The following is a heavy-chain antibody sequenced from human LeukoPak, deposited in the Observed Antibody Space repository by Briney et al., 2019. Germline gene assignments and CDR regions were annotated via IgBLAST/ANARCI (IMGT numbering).Heavy chain of an antibody. Sequence: RTSETLSLTCTVSGDSSTNSLYYWGWVRQPPGKGLEWIGTLDYSGSTHYNPSLRSRAAISIDTSKNQFSLTLSSVTAADTAVYYCARATWELLDYWGQGTLVTVSS. CDR2: LDYSGST. CDR1: GDSSTNSLYY. J-gene: IGHJ4*02. CDR3: ARATWELLDY. D-gene: IGHD1-26*01. V-gene: IGHV4-39*07.